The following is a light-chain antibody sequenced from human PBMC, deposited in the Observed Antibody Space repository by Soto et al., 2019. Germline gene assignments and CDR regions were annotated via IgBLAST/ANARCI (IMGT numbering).Light chain of an antibody. J-gene: IGLJ1*01. CDR3: GSYTAYSPYV. V-gene: IGLV2-14*03. CDR1: SSDIGNYNS. Sequence: QSVLTQPASVSGSPGQSITIPCTGTSSDIGNYNSVSWYQQHPGKAPKLIIFDVTNRPSGLSDRFSGSKSGNTASLTISGLQADDEAVYCCGSYTAYSPYVFGAGTKLTVL. CDR2: DVT.